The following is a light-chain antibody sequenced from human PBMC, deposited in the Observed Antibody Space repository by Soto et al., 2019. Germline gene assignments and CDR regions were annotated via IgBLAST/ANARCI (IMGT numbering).Light chain of an antibody. J-gene: IGKJ5*01. CDR2: WAS. Sequence: IVMTQSPDSLAVSLGETTTITCKSSQSVLSSSNNWNYLAWFQQKPGQPPKALIYWASTRESGVPDRISGSWSGTDFTLTISSLQAEDVAVYYCQQYYNSPITFGQGTRLEIK. V-gene: IGKV4-1*01. CDR3: QQYYNSPIT. CDR1: QSVLSSSNNWNY.